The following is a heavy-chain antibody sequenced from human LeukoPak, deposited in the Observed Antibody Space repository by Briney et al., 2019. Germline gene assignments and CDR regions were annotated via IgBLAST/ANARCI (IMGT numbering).Heavy chain of an antibody. V-gene: IGHV1-2*02. CDR2: INPNSGGT. D-gene: IGHD3-9*01. Sequence: ASVKVSCKASGYTFTGYYMHWVRQAPGQGLEWMGWINPNSGGTNYAQKFQGRVTMTRDTSITTAYMEMSRLRSDHTALYYCARSPHILTGENFDYWGQGTLVTVSS. CDR1: GYTFTGYY. CDR3: ARSPHILTGENFDY. J-gene: IGHJ4*02.